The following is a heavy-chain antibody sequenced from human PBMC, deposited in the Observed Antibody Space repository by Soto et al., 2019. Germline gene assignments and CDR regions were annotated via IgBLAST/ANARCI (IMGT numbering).Heavy chain of an antibody. CDR2: IFNTGTP. CDR3: ASMAGIAVAGTDY. CDR1: GGSISPYY. J-gene: IGHJ4*02. V-gene: IGHV4-4*09. D-gene: IGHD6-19*01. Sequence: SETLSLTCTVSGGSISPYYWSWIRQPPGGGLEWIGYIFNTGTPRYSPSLESRVTLSVDKSKNQFSLKLSSVTAADTAVYYCASMAGIAVAGTDYWGQGTLVTVSS.